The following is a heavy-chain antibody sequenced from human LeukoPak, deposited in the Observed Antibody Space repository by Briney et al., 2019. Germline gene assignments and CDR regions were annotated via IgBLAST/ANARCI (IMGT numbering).Heavy chain of an antibody. V-gene: IGHV1-24*01. J-gene: IGHJ4*02. CDR2: FDPEDGET. D-gene: IGHD4-17*01. CDR1: GYTLTELS. Sequence: ATVKVSCKVSGYTLTELSMHWVRQAPGKGLEWMGGFDPEDGETIYAQKFQGRVTMTRDTSTSTVYMELSSLRSEDTAVYYCARVRNYGDYQDYWGQGTLVTVSS. CDR3: ARVRNYGDYQDY.